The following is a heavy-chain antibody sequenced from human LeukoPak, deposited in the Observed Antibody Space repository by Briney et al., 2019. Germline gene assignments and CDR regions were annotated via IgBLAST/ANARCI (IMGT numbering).Heavy chain of an antibody. Sequence: SETLSLTCTVSGGSISSSNWWSWVRQPPGKGLEWIGEVYHSGSTNYNPSLKSRVSISVDKSKNQFSLKLSSVTAADTAVYYCARARRVVVGAPYYFDYWGQGTLVTVSS. CDR1: GGSISSSNW. D-gene: IGHD2-15*01. CDR3: ARARRVVVGAPYYFDY. J-gene: IGHJ4*02. V-gene: IGHV4-4*02. CDR2: VYHSGST.